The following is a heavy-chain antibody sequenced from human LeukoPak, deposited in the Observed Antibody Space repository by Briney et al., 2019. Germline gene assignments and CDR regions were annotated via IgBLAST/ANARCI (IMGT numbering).Heavy chain of an antibody. CDR2: IRSKANSYAT. CDR3: TRVLSDSSSAKFDY. D-gene: IGHD6-13*01. V-gene: IGHV3-73*01. Sequence: GGSLRLSCAASGFTFSGSAMHWVRQASGKGLEWVGRIRSKANSYATAYAASVKGRFTISRDDSKNTACLQMNSLKTEDTAVYYCTRVLSDSSSAKFDYWGQGTLVTVSS. CDR1: GFTFSGSA. J-gene: IGHJ4*02.